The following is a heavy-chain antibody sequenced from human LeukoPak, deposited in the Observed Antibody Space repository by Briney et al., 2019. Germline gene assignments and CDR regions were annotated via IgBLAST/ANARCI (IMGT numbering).Heavy chain of an antibody. J-gene: IGHJ5*02. CDR2: INPNSGGT. CDR3: ARDVGYDSSGYWFDP. Sequence: GASVKVSFKASGYTFTVYYMHWVRQAPGQGLEWMGWINPNSGGTNYAQKFQGRVTITRDTSISTAYMELSRLRSDDTAVYYCARDVGYDSSGYWFDPWGQGTLVTVSS. CDR1: GYTFTVYY. D-gene: IGHD3-22*01. V-gene: IGHV1-2*02.